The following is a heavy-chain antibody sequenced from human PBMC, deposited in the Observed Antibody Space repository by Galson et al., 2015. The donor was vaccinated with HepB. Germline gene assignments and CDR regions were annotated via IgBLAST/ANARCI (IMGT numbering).Heavy chain of an antibody. J-gene: IGHJ6*03. CDR3: ASSSQRDYGDSYYYYYYMDV. CDR1: GFTFSSYW. Sequence: SLRLSCAASGFTFSSYWMSWVRQAPGKGLEWVSSISSSSSYIYYADSVKGRFTISRDNAKNSLYLQMNSLRAEDTAVYYCASSSQRDYGDSYYYYYYMDVWVKGTTVTVSS. CDR2: ISSSSSYI. D-gene: IGHD4-17*01. V-gene: IGHV3-21*04.